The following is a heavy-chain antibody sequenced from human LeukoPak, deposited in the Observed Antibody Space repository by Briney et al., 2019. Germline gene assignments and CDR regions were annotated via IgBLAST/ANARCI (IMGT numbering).Heavy chain of an antibody. Sequence: GGSLRLPCAASGFKFSDHNMNWVRQAPGKGLEWVAAINGDGTQKFYVDSMEGRFTISRDNAKNSLYLQMNSLRAEDTAVYYCARGDRGGDWGQGTLVTVSS. CDR2: INGDGTQK. CDR1: GFKFSDHN. D-gene: IGHD3-10*01. V-gene: IGHV3-7*05. CDR3: ARGDRGGD. J-gene: IGHJ4*02.